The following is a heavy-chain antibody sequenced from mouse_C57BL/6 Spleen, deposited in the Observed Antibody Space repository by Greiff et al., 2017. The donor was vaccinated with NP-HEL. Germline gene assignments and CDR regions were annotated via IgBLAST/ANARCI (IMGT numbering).Heavy chain of an antibody. D-gene: IGHD2-4*01. CDR2: IYPGDGDT. V-gene: IGHV1-82*01. J-gene: IGHJ3*01. CDR3: ARGDDYGFAY. CDR1: GYAFSSSW. Sequence: QVQLKESGPELVKPGASVKISCKASGYAFSSSWMNWVKQRPGKGLEWIGRIYPGDGDTNYNGKFKGKATLTADKSSSTAYMQLSSLTSEDSAVYFCARGDDYGFAYWGQGTLVTVSA.